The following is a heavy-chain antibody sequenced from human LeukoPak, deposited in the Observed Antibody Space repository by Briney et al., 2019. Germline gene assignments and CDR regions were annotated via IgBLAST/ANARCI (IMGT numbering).Heavy chain of an antibody. D-gene: IGHD3-10*01. CDR2: ISYDGSNK. V-gene: IGHV3-30-3*01. CDR3: AKALRGEHAFYI. Sequence: PGGPLRLSCAASGFTFSSYAMHWVRQAPGKGLEWVAVISYDGSNKYHADSVKGRFTISRDNSKNTLYLQMNSLRAEDTAVYYCAKALRGEHAFYIWGQGTMVTVSS. CDR1: GFTFSSYA. J-gene: IGHJ3*02.